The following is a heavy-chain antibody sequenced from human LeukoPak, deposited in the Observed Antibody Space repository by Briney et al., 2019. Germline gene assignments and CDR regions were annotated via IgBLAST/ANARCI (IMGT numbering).Heavy chain of an antibody. CDR2: ISYDGSNK. Sequence: GGCLRLSCAASGFTFSSYAMHWVRQAPGKGLEWVAVISYDGSNKYYADSVKGRFTISRDNSKNTLYLQMNSLRAEDTAVYYCARDGSAGGYYYGMDVWGQGTTVTVSS. CDR1: GFTFSSYA. J-gene: IGHJ6*02. CDR3: ARDGSAGGYYYGMDV. V-gene: IGHV3-30-3*01.